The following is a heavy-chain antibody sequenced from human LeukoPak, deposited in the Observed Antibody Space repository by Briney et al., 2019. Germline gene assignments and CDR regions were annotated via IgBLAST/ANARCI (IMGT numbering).Heavy chain of an antibody. J-gene: IGHJ4*02. V-gene: IGHV3-23*01. CDR2: ISGSGGST. CDR3: AREGITMIVVVTGSRPLAD. Sequence: GGSLRLSCAASGFTSSSYAMSWVRQAPGKGLEWVSAISGSGGSTYYADSVKGRFTISRDNSKNTLYLQMNSLRAEDTAVYYCAREGITMIVVVTGSRPLADWGQGTLVTVSS. D-gene: IGHD3-22*01. CDR1: GFTSSSYA.